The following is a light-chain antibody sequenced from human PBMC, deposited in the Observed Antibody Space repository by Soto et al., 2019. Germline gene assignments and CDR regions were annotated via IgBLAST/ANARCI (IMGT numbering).Light chain of an antibody. Sequence: DIVMTQSPDSLAVSLGERATINCKSSQSVLYSSNNKNYLAWYQQKPGQPPKLLIYWASTRESGVPDRFTGNGSGTDFTLTITSLQAEDVAVYYCQQCYSIPYTFGQGTKLEIK. CDR3: QQCYSIPYT. J-gene: IGKJ2*01. V-gene: IGKV4-1*01. CDR1: QSVLYSSNNKNY. CDR2: WAS.